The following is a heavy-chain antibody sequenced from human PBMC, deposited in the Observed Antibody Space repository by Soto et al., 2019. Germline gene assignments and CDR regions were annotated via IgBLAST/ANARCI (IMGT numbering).Heavy chain of an antibody. Sequence: TLSLTCTVSGGSISSGGYYWSWIRQHPGKGLEWIGYIYYSGSTYYNPSLKSRVTISVDTSKNQFSLKLSSVTAADTAVYYCARGPLPYYFDYWGQGTLVTVSS. CDR1: GGSISSGGYY. V-gene: IGHV4-31*03. J-gene: IGHJ4*02. CDR2: IYYSGST. CDR3: ARGPLPYYFDY.